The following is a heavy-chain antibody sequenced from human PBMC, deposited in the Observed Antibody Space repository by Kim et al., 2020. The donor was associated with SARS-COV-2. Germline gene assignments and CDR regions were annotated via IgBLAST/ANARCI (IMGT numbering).Heavy chain of an antibody. V-gene: IGHV4-39*01. D-gene: IGHD6-19*01. Sequence: SETLSLTCTVSGGSISSSSYYWGWIRQPPGKGLEWIGSIYYSGSTYYNPSLKSRVTISVDTSKNQFSLKLSSVTAADTAVYYCARHGSRKVAGSIDYWGQGTLVTVSS. CDR2: IYYSGST. J-gene: IGHJ4*02. CDR1: GGSISSSSYY. CDR3: ARHGSRKVAGSIDY.